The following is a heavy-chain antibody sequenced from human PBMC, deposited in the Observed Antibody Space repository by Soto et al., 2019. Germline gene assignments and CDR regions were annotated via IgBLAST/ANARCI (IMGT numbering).Heavy chain of an antibody. CDR1: GGTFSSYA. J-gene: IGHJ6*02. Sequence: GASVKVSCKASGGTFSSYAISWVRQAPGQGLEWMGGIIPIFGTANYAQKFQGRVTITADESTSTAYMELSSLRSEDTAVYYCVRGPYSSGWYPYYYYGMDVWGQGTTVTVSS. V-gene: IGHV1-69*13. CDR2: IIPIFGTA. CDR3: VRGPYSSGWYPYYYYGMDV. D-gene: IGHD6-19*01.